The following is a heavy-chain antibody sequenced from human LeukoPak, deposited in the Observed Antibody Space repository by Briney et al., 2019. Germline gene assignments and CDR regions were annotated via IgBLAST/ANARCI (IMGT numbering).Heavy chain of an antibody. CDR2: ISSSSSYI. D-gene: IGHD3-10*01. J-gene: IGHJ4*02. V-gene: IGHV3-21*01. CDR3: ARGVGSGSYYTPPDY. Sequence: GGSLRLSCAASGFTFSSYSMNWVRQAPGKGLEWVSSISSSSSYIYYADSVKGRFTISRDNAKNSLYLQMNSLRAEDTAVYYCARGVGSGSYYTPPDYWGQGTLVTVSS. CDR1: GFTFSSYS.